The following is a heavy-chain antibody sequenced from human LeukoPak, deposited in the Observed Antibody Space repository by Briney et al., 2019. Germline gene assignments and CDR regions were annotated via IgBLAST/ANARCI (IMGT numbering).Heavy chain of an antibody. CDR3: AKDQAYYYDSSGYYYLDY. Sequence: GGSLRLASAASGFTLSSYAMSGVRQAPGKGGEWVAAISGSGCSTNYADSVKGRFTISRDNSKNTLYLQMNSLRAEDTAVYYCAKDQAYYYDSSGYYYLDYWGQGTLVTVSS. D-gene: IGHD3-22*01. CDR1: GFTLSSYA. J-gene: IGHJ4*02. CDR2: ISGSGCST. V-gene: IGHV3-23*01.